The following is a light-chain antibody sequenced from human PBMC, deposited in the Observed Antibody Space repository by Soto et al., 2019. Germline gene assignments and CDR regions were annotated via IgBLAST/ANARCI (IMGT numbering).Light chain of an antibody. J-gene: IGKJ3*01. CDR2: GAS. CDR1: QSVSSN. V-gene: IGKV3-15*01. Sequence: EIVMTQSPATLSVSPGERATLSCRASQSVSSNLAWYQQKPGQAPRLLIYGASTRATGIPARFSGSGSGTEFTLTISSLQSEDFAVYYCQQYNNWPPDTLGPGTKVDI. CDR3: QQYNNWPPDT.